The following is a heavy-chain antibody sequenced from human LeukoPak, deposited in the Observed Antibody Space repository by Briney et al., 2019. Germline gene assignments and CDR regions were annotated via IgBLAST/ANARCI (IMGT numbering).Heavy chain of an antibody. J-gene: IGHJ4*02. CDR1: GASMTNYY. V-gene: IGHV4-59*01. D-gene: IGHD5-24*01. Sequence: SETLTLTCTVSGASMTNYYWAWIRQPPGKGLEWIGYIYYSGSTNYNPSLKSRVTISVDTSKNQFSLKLSSVTAADTAVYYCARGNGYNYYWGQGTLVTVSS. CDR2: IYYSGST. CDR3: ARGNGYNYY.